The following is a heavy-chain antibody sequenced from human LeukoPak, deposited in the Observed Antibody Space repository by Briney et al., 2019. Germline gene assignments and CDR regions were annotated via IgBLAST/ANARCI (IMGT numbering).Heavy chain of an antibody. CDR2: IDHSGGT. CDR1: GGSFSGYS. J-gene: IGHJ4*02. CDR3: ARVGCSSTSCYFPFDY. D-gene: IGHD2-2*01. Sequence: PSEALSLTCAVYGGSFSGYSWNWIRQPPVKGLEWIGEIDHSGGTNYNPSLKSRVTISVDTSKKQFSLKLSSVTAADTAVYYCARVGCSSTSCYFPFDYWGQGTLVTVSS. V-gene: IGHV4-34*01.